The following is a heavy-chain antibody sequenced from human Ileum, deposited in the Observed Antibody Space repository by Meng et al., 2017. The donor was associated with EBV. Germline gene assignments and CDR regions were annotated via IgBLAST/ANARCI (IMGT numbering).Heavy chain of an antibody. V-gene: IGHV4-30-4*01. CDR3: ARVNADCFSTICYKGWFDP. J-gene: IGHJ5*02. CDR2: IYYSGRT. CDR1: SGSVSMSNNY. Sequence: VRLHECGPGLCKPSQTPSLPSTVSSGSVSMSNNYWIWIRQPPGKGLEWSGYIYYSGRTYYNPSLESRVTMSVDTSKNQFSLNLNAVTAADTAVYYCARVNADCFSTICYKGWFDPWGQGTLVTVSS. D-gene: IGHD2-2*02.